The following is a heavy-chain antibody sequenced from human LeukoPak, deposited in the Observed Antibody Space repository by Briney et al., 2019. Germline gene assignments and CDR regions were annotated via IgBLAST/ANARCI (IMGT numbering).Heavy chain of an antibody. CDR3: ARALVDYYGSGSYPDY. CDR2: ISGSGGST. D-gene: IGHD3-10*01. V-gene: IGHV3-23*01. Sequence: KPGGSLRLSCAASGFTFSSYAMSWVRQAPGKGLEWVSAISGSGGSTYYADSVKGRFTISRDNSKNTLYLQMNSLRAEDTAVYYCARALVDYYGSGSYPDYWGQGTLVTVSS. J-gene: IGHJ4*02. CDR1: GFTFSSYA.